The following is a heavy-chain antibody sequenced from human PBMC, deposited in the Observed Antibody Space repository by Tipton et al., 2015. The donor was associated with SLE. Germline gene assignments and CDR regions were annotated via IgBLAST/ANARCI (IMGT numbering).Heavy chain of an antibody. CDR3: TRNYDFWSGYPVDFDY. J-gene: IGHJ4*02. CDR2: IRSKGYGETT. CDR1: GFTFGDYT. Sequence: SLRLSCRASGFTFGDYTMTWVRQAPGKGLEWVASIRSKGYGETTEYAASVEGRFTISRDDSKNIAFLRMNSLKTEDTAVCYCTRNYDFWSGYPVDFDYWGQGTLVTVSS. D-gene: IGHD3-3*01. V-gene: IGHV3-49*04.